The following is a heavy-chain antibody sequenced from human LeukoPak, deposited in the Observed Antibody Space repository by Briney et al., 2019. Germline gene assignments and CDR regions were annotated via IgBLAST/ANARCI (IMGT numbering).Heavy chain of an antibody. CDR3: AAGVYSIYFDY. CDR2: IYYSGST. CDR1: GGSISSYY. D-gene: IGHD4-11*01. V-gene: IGHV4-59*01. J-gene: IGHJ4*02. Sequence: SETLSLTCTVSGGSISSYYWSWIRQPPGEGLEWIGYIYYSGSTNYNPSLKSRVTISVDTSKNQFSLKLSSVTAADTAVYYCAAGVYSIYFDYWGQGTLVTVSS.